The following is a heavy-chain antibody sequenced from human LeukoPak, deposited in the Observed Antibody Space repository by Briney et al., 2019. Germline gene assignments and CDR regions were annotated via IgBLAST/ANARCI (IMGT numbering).Heavy chain of an antibody. CDR2: IYTSGST. CDR3: ARDGYDSGFRSN. Sequence: SQTLSLTCTVSGGSISSGSYYWSWIRQPAGKGLEWIGRIYTSGSTNYNPSLKSRVTISVDTSRNQFSLKLSSVTAADTAVYYCARDGYDSGFRSNWGQGTLVTVSS. V-gene: IGHV4-61*02. D-gene: IGHD3-10*01. CDR1: GGSISSGSYY. J-gene: IGHJ4*02.